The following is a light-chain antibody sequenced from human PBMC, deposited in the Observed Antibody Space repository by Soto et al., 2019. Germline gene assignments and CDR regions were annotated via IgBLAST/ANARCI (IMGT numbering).Light chain of an antibody. J-gene: IGKJ2*01. Sequence: DIQMTQSPSTLSASVGDGVTITCRASQSIGSWLAWYQQKPGKAPKLLIYKATNLQSGVPSRFSGSGSGTDFSLTISSLQLVDSATYFCQQNNDFQYTFGPGTKLEI. V-gene: IGKV1-5*03. CDR2: KAT. CDR1: QSIGSW. CDR3: QQNNDFQYT.